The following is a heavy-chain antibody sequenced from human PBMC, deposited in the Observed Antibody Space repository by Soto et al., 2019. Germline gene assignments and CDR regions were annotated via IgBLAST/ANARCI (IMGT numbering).Heavy chain of an antibody. CDR1: GFTLTAYP. D-gene: IGHD6-13*01. V-gene: IGHV3-30-3*01. Sequence: QVQLVESGGGVVQPGRSLGLSCAASGFTLTAYPMHWVRQAPGKGLEWVAVISVDGGDRHYSDSVKGRFTISRDNSKNTGSLEMNSLRAEDTALYYCSRESDVSAANYYFDYWGRGILVTVSS. CDR2: ISVDGGDR. CDR3: SRESDVSAANYYFDY. J-gene: IGHJ4*01.